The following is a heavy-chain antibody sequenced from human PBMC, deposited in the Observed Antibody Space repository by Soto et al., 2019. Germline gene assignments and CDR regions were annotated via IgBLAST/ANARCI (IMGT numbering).Heavy chain of an antibody. V-gene: IGHV1-69*13. D-gene: IGHD3-22*01. Sequence: SVKVSCTASGGTFSSYAISWVRQAPGQGLEWMGGIIPIFGTANYAQKFQGRVTITADESTSTAYMELSSLRSEDTAVYYCATVYYYDSSGYPLGIHYYFDYWGQGTLVTVS. J-gene: IGHJ4*02. CDR3: ATVYYYDSSGYPLGIHYYFDY. CDR2: IIPIFGTA. CDR1: GGTFSSYA.